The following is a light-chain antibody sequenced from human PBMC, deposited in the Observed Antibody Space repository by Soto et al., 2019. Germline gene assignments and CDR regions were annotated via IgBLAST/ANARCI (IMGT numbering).Light chain of an antibody. CDR2: SSN. CDR3: AAWDDSLNGPV. Sequence: QSVLTQPPSASGTPVQRVTISCSGSSSNIGSNTVNWYQQLPGTAPKLLIYSSNQRPSGVPDRFSGSKSGTSASLAISGLQSEDEADYYCAAWDDSLNGPVFGGGTKVTVL. J-gene: IGLJ2*01. V-gene: IGLV1-44*01. CDR1: SSNIGSNT.